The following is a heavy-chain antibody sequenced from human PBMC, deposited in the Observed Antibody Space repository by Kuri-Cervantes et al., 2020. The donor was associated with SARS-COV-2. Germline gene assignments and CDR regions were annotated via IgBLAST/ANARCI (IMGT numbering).Heavy chain of an antibody. CDR3: ARGRKYCSSSSCYTVWYFDL. CDR1: GYTFTSYD. CDR2: MNPNSSNT. Sequence: ASVKVSCKASGYTFTSYDINWVRQATGQGLEWMGWMNPNSSNTGYAQKLQGRVTITRNTSISTAYMELSSLRSEDTAVYYCARGRKYCSSSSCYTVWYFDLWGRGTLVTVSS. V-gene: IGHV1-8*03. D-gene: IGHD2-2*02. J-gene: IGHJ2*01.